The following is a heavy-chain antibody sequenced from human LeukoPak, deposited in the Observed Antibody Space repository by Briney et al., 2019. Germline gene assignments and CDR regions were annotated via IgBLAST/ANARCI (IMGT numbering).Heavy chain of an antibody. Sequence: GGSLRLSCAASGFTFSSYAMSWVRQAPGKGLEWVSAISGSGGSTYYADSAKGRFTISRDNSKNTLYLQMNSLRAEDTAVYYCARGSQLPPFYYYYGMDVWGQGTTVTVSS. CDR2: ISGSGGST. CDR1: GFTFSSYA. V-gene: IGHV3-23*01. CDR3: ARGSQLPPFYYYYGMDV. J-gene: IGHJ6*02. D-gene: IGHD2-2*01.